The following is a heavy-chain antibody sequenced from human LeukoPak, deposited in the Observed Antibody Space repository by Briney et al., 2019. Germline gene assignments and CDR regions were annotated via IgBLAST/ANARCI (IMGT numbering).Heavy chain of an antibody. CDR1: GGSTSSGGYY. CDR3: ASTNGYEGRYFQH. J-gene: IGHJ1*01. V-gene: IGHV4-31*03. D-gene: IGHD5-18*01. Sequence: SQTLSLTCTVSGGSTSSGGYYWSWIRQHPGKGLEWIGYIYYSGSTYFNPSLKSRLTISVDTSKNQFSLKLSSVTAADTAVYYCASTNGYEGRYFQHWGQGTLVTVSS. CDR2: IYYSGST.